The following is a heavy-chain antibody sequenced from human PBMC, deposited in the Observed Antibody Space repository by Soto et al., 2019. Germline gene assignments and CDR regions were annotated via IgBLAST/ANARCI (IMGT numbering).Heavy chain of an antibody. CDR1: GYTFTSYG. CDR3: AREGYCSSTSCYFPDAFDI. J-gene: IGHJ3*02. D-gene: IGHD2-2*01. V-gene: IGHV1-18*04. CDR2: ISAYNGNT. Sequence: ASVKVSCKASGYTFTSYGISWVRQAPGQGLEWMGWISAYNGNTNYAQKLQGRVTMTTDTSTSTAYMELRSLRSDDTAVYYCAREGYCSSTSCYFPDAFDIWGQGTRVTVS.